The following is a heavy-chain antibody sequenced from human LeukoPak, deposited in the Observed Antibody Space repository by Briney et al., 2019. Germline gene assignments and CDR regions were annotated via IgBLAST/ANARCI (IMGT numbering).Heavy chain of an antibody. CDR1: GFSLSTSGVG. D-gene: IGHD3-3*01. CDR2: IYWNDDK. J-gene: IGHJ4*02. CDR3: AHRRPITIFGVVREYYFDY. Sequence: SGPTLVKPTQTLTLTCTFSGFSLSTSGVGVGWIRQPPGKALEWLALIYWNDDKRYSPSLKSRLTITKDTSKNQVVLTMTNMDPVDTATYYCAHRRPITIFGVVREYYFDYWGQGTLVTVSS. V-gene: IGHV2-5*01.